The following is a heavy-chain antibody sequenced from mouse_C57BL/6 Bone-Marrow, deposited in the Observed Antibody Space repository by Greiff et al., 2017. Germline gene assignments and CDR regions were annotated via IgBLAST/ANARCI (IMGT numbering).Heavy chain of an antibody. CDR2: IYPGDGDT. J-gene: IGHJ4*01. CDR3: AREGYYAMDY. Sequence: VQLQESGPELVKPGASVKISCKASGYAFSSSWMNWVKQRPGNGLEWIGRIYPGDGDTNYNGKFKGKATLTADKSSSTAYMQLSSLTSEDSAVYFCAREGYYAMDYWGQGTSVTVSS. V-gene: IGHV1-82*01. CDR1: GYAFSSSW.